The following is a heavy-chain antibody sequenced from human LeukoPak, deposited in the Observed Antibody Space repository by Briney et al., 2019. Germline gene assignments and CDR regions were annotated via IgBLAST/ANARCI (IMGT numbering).Heavy chain of an antibody. V-gene: IGHV3-23*01. Sequence: GGSLRLSCAASGFTFSSYGMHWVRQAPGKGLEWVSSISGSGGTTYSADSVKGRFTISRDNTKNTLYLQMNSLRADDTAVYYCAKASRRHCGSTVCYTLDYWGQGTLVTVSS. J-gene: IGHJ4*02. CDR3: AKASRRHCGSTVCYTLDY. CDR2: ISGSGGTT. D-gene: IGHD2-2*02. CDR1: GFTFSSYG.